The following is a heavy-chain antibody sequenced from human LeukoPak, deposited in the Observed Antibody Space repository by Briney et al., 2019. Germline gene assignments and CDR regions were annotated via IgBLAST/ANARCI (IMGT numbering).Heavy chain of an antibody. D-gene: IGHD6-25*01. J-gene: IGHJ5*01. CDR3: ANWDGSYSSGWYDF. CDR2: ISRLGDNI. V-gene: IGHV3-23*01. CDR1: GFSFNAYA. Sequence: PGGSLRLSCAASGFSFNAYAMTWARQTPEKGLEWVSHISRLGDNIYYADSVKGRFTISRDNSKNTLYLQMNSLKGEDTARYYCANWDGSYSSGWYDFWGQGTLVTVSS.